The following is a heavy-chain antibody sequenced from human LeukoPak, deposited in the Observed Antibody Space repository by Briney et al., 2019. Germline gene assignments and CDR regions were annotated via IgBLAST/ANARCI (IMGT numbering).Heavy chain of an antibody. Sequence: SETLSLTCAVYGGSFSDYYWSWIRQPPGKGLEWIGEINHSGSTNYNPSLKSRATILVDTSKNQFSLKLSSVTAADTAVYYCARGLTSMPPGGYWGQGTLVTVSS. J-gene: IGHJ4*02. D-gene: IGHD2/OR15-2a*01. CDR3: ARGLTSMPPGGY. CDR2: INHSGST. CDR1: GGSFSDYY. V-gene: IGHV4-34*01.